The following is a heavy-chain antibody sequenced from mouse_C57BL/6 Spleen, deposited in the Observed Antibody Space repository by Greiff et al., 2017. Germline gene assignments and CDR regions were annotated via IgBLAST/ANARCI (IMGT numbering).Heavy chain of an antibody. CDR1: GFTFSSYA. CDR3: ARGGTYYSNCFDY. CDR2: ISDGGSYT. J-gene: IGHJ2*01. V-gene: IGHV5-4*03. D-gene: IGHD2-5*01. Sequence: EVKLMESGGGLVKPGGSLKLSCAASGFTFSSYAMSWVRQTPEKRLEWVATISDGGSYTYYPDNVKGRFTISRDNAKNNLYLQMSHLKSEDTAMYYCARGGTYYSNCFDYWGQGTTLTVSS.